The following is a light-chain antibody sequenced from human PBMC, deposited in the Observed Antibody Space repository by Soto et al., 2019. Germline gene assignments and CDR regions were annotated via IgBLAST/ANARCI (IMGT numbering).Light chain of an antibody. CDR1: QSVSSSY. Sequence: EIVMTQSPGTLSLSPGERATLSCRASQSVSSSYLAWCQQNPGQAPRLLIYGGSSSATGTPDRFSGSGAGTDFTLTISRLEPEDLAVYYCQQYGSPLTFGGGTQVDIK. CDR2: GGS. CDR3: QQYGSPLT. V-gene: IGKV3-20*01. J-gene: IGKJ4*01.